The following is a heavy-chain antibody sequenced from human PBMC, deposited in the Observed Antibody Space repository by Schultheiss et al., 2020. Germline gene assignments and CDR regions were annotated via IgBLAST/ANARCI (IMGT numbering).Heavy chain of an antibody. Sequence: ASVKVSCKASGYTFTGYYMHWVRQAPGQGLEWMGRINPNSGGTNYAQKFQGRVTMTRDTSISTAYMELSRLRSDDTAVYYCAREPKGDEYFKAFDIWGQGAMVTVSS. CDR1: GYTFTGYY. CDR2: INPNSGGT. V-gene: IGHV1-2*06. CDR3: AREPKGDEYFKAFDI. J-gene: IGHJ3*02. D-gene: IGHD2/OR15-2a*01.